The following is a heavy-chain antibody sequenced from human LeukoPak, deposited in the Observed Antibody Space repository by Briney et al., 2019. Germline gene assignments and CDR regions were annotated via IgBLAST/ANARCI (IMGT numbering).Heavy chain of an antibody. Sequence: GGSLRLSCAASGFTSSSYEMNWVRQAPGKGLEWVSYISSSGSTIYYADSVKGRFTISRDNAKNSLYLQMNSLRAEDTAVYYCARDGYTQSGGDYWGQGTLVTVSS. J-gene: IGHJ4*02. V-gene: IGHV3-48*03. CDR1: GFTSSSYE. CDR2: ISSSGSTI. CDR3: ARDGYTQSGGDY. D-gene: IGHD5-24*01.